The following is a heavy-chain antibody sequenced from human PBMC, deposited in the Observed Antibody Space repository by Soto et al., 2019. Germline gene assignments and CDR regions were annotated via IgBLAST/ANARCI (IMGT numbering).Heavy chain of an antibody. Sequence: GALRLSCAGPGFTLSSYGLPWVRQAPRKGLEYVSAISSNGGSTYYADSVKGRFTISRDNSKNTLYLQMGSLRAEDMAVYYCARGPLYGGNSGLSSYYYYGMDVWGQGTTVTVSS. CDR2: ISSNGGST. J-gene: IGHJ6*02. CDR3: ARGPLYGGNSGLSSYYYYGMDV. CDR1: GFTLSSYG. V-gene: IGHV3-64*02. D-gene: IGHD4-17*01.